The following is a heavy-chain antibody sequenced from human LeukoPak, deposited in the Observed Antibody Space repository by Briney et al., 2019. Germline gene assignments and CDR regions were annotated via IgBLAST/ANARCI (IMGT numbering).Heavy chain of an antibody. V-gene: IGHV3-21*04. D-gene: IGHD3-3*01. Sequence: GGSLRLSCAASGFTFSSYSMNWVRQAPGKGLEWVSSISSSSSYIYYADSVKGRFTISRDNAKNSLYLQMNSLRAEDTAVYYCARVLRFFNAFDIWGQGTMVTVSS. J-gene: IGHJ3*02. CDR1: GFTFSSYS. CDR2: ISSSSSYI. CDR3: ARVLRFFNAFDI.